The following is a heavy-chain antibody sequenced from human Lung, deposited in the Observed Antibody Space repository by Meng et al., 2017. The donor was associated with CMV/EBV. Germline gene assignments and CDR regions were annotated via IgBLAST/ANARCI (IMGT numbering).Heavy chain of an antibody. J-gene: IGHJ1*01. D-gene: IGHD3-10*01. CDR1: GDSITNHNW. V-gene: IGHV4-4*02. CDR2: IPHRGSS. CDR3: LRRSGGSV. Sequence: GPWREPGPALVKPSGTLSLTCSVSGDSITNHNWWAWVRQPPGKGLEWIGEIPHRGSSAYNPSLKSRVSMSIDQSKNQFSLKLTSVTAADTAVYHCLRRSGGSVWGQGTLVTVSS.